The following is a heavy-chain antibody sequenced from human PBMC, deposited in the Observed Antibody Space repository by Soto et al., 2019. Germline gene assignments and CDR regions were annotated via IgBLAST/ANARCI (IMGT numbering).Heavy chain of an antibody. CDR1: GFTFSNAW. CDR3: TTQGYYYYYGMDV. V-gene: IGHV3-15*01. Sequence: GGSVRLACAASGFTFSNAWMSWVRQAPGKGLEWVGRIKSKTDGGTTDYAAPVKGRFTISRDDSKNTLYLQMNSLKTEDTAVYYCTTQGYYYYYGMDVWGQGTTVTVS. J-gene: IGHJ6*02. CDR2: IKSKTDGGTT.